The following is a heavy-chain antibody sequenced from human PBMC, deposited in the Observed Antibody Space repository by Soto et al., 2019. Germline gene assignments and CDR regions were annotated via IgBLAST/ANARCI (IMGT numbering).Heavy chain of an antibody. CDR1: GGSISSGDYY. CDR2: IYYSGST. D-gene: IGHD3-16*01. V-gene: IGHV4-30-4*01. J-gene: IGHJ6*02. Sequence: SETLSLTCTVSGGSISSGDYYWSWIRQPPGKGLEWIGYIYYSGSTYYNPSLKSRVTISVDTSKNQFSLKLSSVTAADTAVYYCARDWVKRPYGMDVRGQGTTVTVSS. CDR3: ARDWVKRPYGMDV.